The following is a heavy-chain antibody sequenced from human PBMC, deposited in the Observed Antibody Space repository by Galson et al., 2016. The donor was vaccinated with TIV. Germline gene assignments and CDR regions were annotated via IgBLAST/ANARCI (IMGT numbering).Heavy chain of an antibody. J-gene: IGHJ4*02. CDR1: GFTFSSYS. D-gene: IGHD3-3*01. V-gene: IGHV3-7*01. Sequence: SLRLSCAASGFTFSSYSMSWVRQAPGRGLEWVASMKTGDIEEYNVNAVKGRFTVSRDSAKNSVDLRMNSLRVDDTAVYYCARWRGRQSEFESWGQGTLVTVSS. CDR2: MKTGDIEE. CDR3: ARWRGRQSEFES.